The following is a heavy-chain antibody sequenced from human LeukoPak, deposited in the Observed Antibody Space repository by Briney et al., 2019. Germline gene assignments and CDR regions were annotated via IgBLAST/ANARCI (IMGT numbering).Heavy chain of an antibody. Sequence: QPGGSLRLSCAASGFTFSSFWMSWVRQAPGKGLEWVANIKEDGSEKYYVDSVKGRFTISRDNSKNTLYLQMNSLRAEDTAVYYCARQKGIAVAGFGSLGYYGMDVWGQGTTVTVSS. CDR2: IKEDGSEK. V-gene: IGHV3-7*02. D-gene: IGHD6-19*01. CDR3: ARQKGIAVAGFGSLGYYGMDV. CDR1: GFTFSSFW. J-gene: IGHJ6*02.